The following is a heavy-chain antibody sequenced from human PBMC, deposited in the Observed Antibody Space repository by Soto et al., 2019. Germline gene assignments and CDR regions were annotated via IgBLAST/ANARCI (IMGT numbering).Heavy chain of an antibody. V-gene: IGHV3-23*01. CDR2: ITGTGDST. J-gene: IGHJ4*02. CDR1: GFTFSSHA. D-gene: IGHD1-1*01. Sequence: EVQLLESGGDLVQPGGSLRLSCAVSGFTFSSHAMSWVRQAPGKGLECVSSITGTGDSTYYAGSVKGPFTISRDKTKRELYILRHSVRAADTAVCDCAPDLQFTGRLSAQSFDYWGQGSQVTVSS. CDR3: APDLQFTGRLSAQSFDY.